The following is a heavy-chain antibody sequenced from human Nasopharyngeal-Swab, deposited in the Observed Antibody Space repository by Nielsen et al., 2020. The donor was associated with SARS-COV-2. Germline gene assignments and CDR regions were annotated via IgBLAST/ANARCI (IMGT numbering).Heavy chain of an antibody. V-gene: IGHV3-23*01. Sequence: GESLKISCAASGFTFSSYAMSWVRQAPGKGLEWVSAISGSGGSTYYADSVKGQFTISRDNSKNTLYLQMSSLRAEDTAVYYCAKSKGMADAFDIWGQGTMVTVSS. CDR3: AKSKGMADAFDI. J-gene: IGHJ3*02. CDR2: ISGSGGST. CDR1: GFTFSSYA. D-gene: IGHD5-24*01.